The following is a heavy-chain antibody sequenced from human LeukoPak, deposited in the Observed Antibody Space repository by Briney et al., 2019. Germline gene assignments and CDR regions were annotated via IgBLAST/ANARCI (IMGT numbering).Heavy chain of an antibody. Sequence: SETLSLTCTVSGGSISSSSYYWGWIRQPPGKGLEWIGSIYYSGSTYYNPSLKSRVTISVDTSKNQFSLNLSSVTAADTAVHFCARDEGSSYPFDYWGQGTLVTVSS. CDR3: ARDEGSSYPFDY. J-gene: IGHJ4*02. D-gene: IGHD2-2*01. CDR2: IYYSGST. V-gene: IGHV4-39*07. CDR1: GGSISSSSYY.